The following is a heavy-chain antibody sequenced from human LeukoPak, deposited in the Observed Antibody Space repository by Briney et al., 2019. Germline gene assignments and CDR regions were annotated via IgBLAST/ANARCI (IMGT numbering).Heavy chain of an antibody. Sequence: SETLSLTCTVSGGSISSSSYYWGWIRQPPGKGLEWIGSIYYSGSTYYNPSLKSRVTISVDTSKNQFSLKLSSVTAADTAVYYCARSVVVPAAIRRAYYFDYWGQGTLVTVSS. CDR3: ARSVVVPAAIRRAYYFDY. CDR2: IYYSGST. J-gene: IGHJ4*02. V-gene: IGHV4-39*07. D-gene: IGHD2-2*02. CDR1: GGSISSSSYY.